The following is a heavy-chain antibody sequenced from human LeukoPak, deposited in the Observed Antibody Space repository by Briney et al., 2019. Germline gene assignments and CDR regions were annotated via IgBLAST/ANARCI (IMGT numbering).Heavy chain of an antibody. J-gene: IGHJ3*02. CDR3: AREGRVVVASVGLDDAFDI. CDR1: GGSISSGSYY. Sequence: SQTLSLTCTVSGGSISSGSYYWSWIRQPAGKGLEWIGRIYTSGSTNYNPSLKSRVTISVDTSKNQFSLKLSSVTAADTAVYYCAREGRVVVASVGLDDAFDIWGQGTMVTVSS. CDR2: IYTSGST. D-gene: IGHD2-21*01. V-gene: IGHV4-61*02.